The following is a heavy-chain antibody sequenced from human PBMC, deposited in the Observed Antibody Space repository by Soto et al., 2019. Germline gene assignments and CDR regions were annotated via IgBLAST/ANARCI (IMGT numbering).Heavy chain of an antibody. Sequence: ESLTISGKGSGYSSTRYLHGLVRQMPGKGLEWMGIIYPGDSDTRYSPSFQGQVTISADKSISTAYLQWSSLKASDTAMYYCASSSGYYYARYFDYWGQGTLVTVSS. CDR1: GYSSTRYL. CDR2: IYPGDSDT. J-gene: IGHJ4*02. CDR3: ASSSGYYYARYFDY. D-gene: IGHD3-22*01. V-gene: IGHV5-51*01.